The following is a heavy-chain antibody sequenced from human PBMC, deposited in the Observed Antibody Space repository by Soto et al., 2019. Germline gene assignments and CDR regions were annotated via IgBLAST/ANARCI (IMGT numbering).Heavy chain of an antibody. D-gene: IGHD2-15*01. Sequence: ASVKVSCKASGYTFTDYYIHWVRQAPGQGLEWMGWINPNNGGTNSAHKFQGRVTMTRDTSISTAYMELSRLRSDDTAVYYCARSLPNCSGGSCYFEYWGQGTLVTVS. V-gene: IGHV1-2*02. CDR1: GYTFTDYY. CDR2: INPNNGGT. J-gene: IGHJ4*02. CDR3: ARSLPNCSGGSCYFEY.